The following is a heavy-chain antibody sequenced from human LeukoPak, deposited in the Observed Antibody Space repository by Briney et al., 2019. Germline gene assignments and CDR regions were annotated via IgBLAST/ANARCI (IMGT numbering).Heavy chain of an antibody. CDR2: ISSSGGTI. CDR1: GFTFSSYE. D-gene: IGHD3-10*02. V-gene: IGHV3-48*03. J-gene: IGHJ6*04. CDR3: AELSITMIGGV. Sequence: GGSLRLSCAASGFTFSSYEMNWVRQAPGKGLEGVSYISSSGGTIYYADTLKGRFTIPRDNAKNSLYLQMNSLKAADTAVYYCAELSITMIGGVWGKGTTVTISS.